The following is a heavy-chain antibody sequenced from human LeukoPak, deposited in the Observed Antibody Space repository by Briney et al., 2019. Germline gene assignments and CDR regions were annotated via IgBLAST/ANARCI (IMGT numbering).Heavy chain of an antibody. CDR3: AKGHGYYYMDV. V-gene: IGHV3-9*01. CDR2: ISWNSGSI. CDR1: GFTFDDYA. Sequence: GGSLRLSCAASGFTFDDYAMHWVRQAPGKGLEWVSGISWNSGSIGYADSVKGRFTISRGNAKNSLYLQMNSLRAEDTALYYCAKGHGYYYMDVWGKGTTVTISS. J-gene: IGHJ6*03.